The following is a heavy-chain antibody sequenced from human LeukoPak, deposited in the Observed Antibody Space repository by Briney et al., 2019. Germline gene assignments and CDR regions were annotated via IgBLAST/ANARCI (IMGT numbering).Heavy chain of an antibody. J-gene: IGHJ4*02. CDR1: GFTFSDAW. Sequence: GGSLRLSCAASGFTFSDAWLSWVRQAPGKGLEWVGRIRDKTDGGTTDYAAPVKGRFTISRDDSKNTLYLRLNSLKTEDTAVYYCTTATAPRYWGQGTLLTVSS. D-gene: IGHD4-17*01. CDR2: IRDKTDGGTT. CDR3: TTATAPRY. V-gene: IGHV3-15*01.